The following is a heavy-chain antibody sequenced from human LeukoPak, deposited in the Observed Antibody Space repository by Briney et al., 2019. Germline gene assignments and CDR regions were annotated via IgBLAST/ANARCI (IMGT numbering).Heavy chain of an antibody. CDR1: GDSISSYY. V-gene: IGHV4-59*08. CDR2: IYYSGGT. D-gene: IGHD5-24*01. CDR3: ARHVTISGPYDASDI. J-gene: IGHJ3*02. Sequence: SETLSLTCTVSGDSISSYYWRWIRQPPGKGLEWIGYIYYSGGTDYNPSLKSRVTISVDTSKNQFSLKLSSVTAADTAVYYCARHVTISGPYDASDIWGQGTMVTVSP.